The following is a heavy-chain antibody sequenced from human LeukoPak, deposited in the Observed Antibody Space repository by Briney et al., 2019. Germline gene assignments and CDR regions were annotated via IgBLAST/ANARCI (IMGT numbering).Heavy chain of an antibody. CDR2: INPNSGGT. D-gene: IGHD6-6*01. CDR3: ARAPTAYSSSSKWFDP. J-gene: IGHJ5*02. Sequence: ASVKVSCKVSGYTLTELSMHWVRQAPGQGLEWMGWINPNSGGTNYAQKFQRRVTMTTDTSTSTAYMELRSLRSDDTAVYYCARAPTAYSSSSKWFDPWGQGTLVTVSS. CDR1: GYTLTELS. V-gene: IGHV1-2*02.